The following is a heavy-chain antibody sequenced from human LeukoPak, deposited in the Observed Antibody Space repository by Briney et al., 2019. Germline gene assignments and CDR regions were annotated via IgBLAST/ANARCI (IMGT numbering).Heavy chain of an antibody. J-gene: IGHJ4*02. CDR1: GFTFRSYS. Sequence: GGTLRLSCAASGFTFRSYSMVGVSQARGKGLEWLSYISGDSSNIHYADAVKGRFAISRDNAKNSLYLQMNSLRDDDTAVYYCARDYRTGSYIDYWGQGTLVTVSS. CDR2: ISGDSSNI. V-gene: IGHV3-48*02. CDR3: ARDYRTGSYIDY. D-gene: IGHD3-10*01.